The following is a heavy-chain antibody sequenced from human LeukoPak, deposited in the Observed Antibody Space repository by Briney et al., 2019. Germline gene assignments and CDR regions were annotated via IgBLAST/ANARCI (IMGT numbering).Heavy chain of an antibody. CDR2: IYYSGST. D-gene: IGHD6-19*01. Sequence: SETLSLTCTVSGGSISSSSYYWGWIRQPPGKGLEWIGSIYYSGSTYYNPSLKSRVTISVDTSKNQSSLKLSSVTAADTAVYYCARAIAVADFDYWGQGTLVTVSS. CDR3: ARAIAVADFDY. J-gene: IGHJ4*02. CDR1: GGSISSSSYY. V-gene: IGHV4-39*07.